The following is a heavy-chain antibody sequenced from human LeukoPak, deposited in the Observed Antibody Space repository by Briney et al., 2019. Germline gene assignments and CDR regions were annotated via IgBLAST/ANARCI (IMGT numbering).Heavy chain of an antibody. CDR3: ARGKDSTIIFRGLDEWFDP. J-gene: IGHJ5*02. CDR2: MNPNSGNT. D-gene: IGHD5-12*01. V-gene: IGHV1-8*01. CDR1: GYTFTSYD. Sequence: ASVKVSCKASGYTFTSYDINWVRQATGQGLEWMGWMNPNSGNTGYAQKFQGRVTMTRNTSISTAYMELSSLRSEDTAVYYCARGKDSTIIFRGLDEWFDPWGQGTLVTVSS.